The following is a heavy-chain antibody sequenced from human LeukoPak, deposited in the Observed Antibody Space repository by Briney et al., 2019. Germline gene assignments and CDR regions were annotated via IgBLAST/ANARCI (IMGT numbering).Heavy chain of an antibody. CDR3: AKTTTGYSSGRFPGWPVDY. V-gene: IGHV3-23*01. J-gene: IGHJ4*02. CDR1: GFTFSSYA. CDR2: IFGSGGST. Sequence: GGSLRLSCAASGFTFSSYAMYWVRQAPGKGLEWVSGIFGSGGSTHYADSVKGRFTISRDNSKNTVYLQMNSLRAEDMAVYYCAKTTTGYSSGRFPGWPVDYWGQGTLVTVSS. D-gene: IGHD6-19*01.